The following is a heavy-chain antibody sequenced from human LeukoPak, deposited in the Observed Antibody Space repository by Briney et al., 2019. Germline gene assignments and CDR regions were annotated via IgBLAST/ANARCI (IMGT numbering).Heavy chain of an antibody. Sequence: GGSLRLSCAASGFTFSSYAMHWVRQAPGKGLEWVALISYDGSGQYYTESVKGRFTISRDNSKNTLYLKVNSLRVEDTADYYCARANRPFHTSGWYKDYWGQGTLVTVSS. V-gene: IGHV3-30-3*01. CDR3: ARANRPFHTSGWYKDY. J-gene: IGHJ4*02. CDR1: GFTFSSYA. CDR2: ISYDGSGQ. D-gene: IGHD6-19*01.